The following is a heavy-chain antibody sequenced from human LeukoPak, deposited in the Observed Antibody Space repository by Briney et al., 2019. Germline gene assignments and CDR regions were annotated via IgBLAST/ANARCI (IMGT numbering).Heavy chain of an antibody. J-gene: IGHJ4*02. CDR2: IKSKTDGGTT. CDR1: GFTFSNAW. V-gene: IGHV3-15*07. Sequence: GGSLRLSCAASGFTFSNAWMNWVRQAPGKGLEWVGRIKSKTDGGTTDYAAPVKGRFTISRDDSKNTLYLQMNSLKTEDTAVYYCTTYPIEYYDNFTGYYPFDYWGQGTLVTVSS. CDR3: TTYPIEYYDNFTGYYPFDY. D-gene: IGHD3-9*01.